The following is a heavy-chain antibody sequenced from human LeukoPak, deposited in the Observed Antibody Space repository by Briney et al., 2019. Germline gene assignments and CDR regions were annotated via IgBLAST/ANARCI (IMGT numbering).Heavy chain of an antibody. Sequence: PSETLSLTCTVSGGSISSSSYYWGWIRQPPGKGLEWIGSIYYSGSTYYNPSLKSRVTISVDTSKNQFSLKLSSVTAADTAVYYCARDLGGGYDYVWGSYLLGYWGQGTLVTVSS. J-gene: IGHJ4*02. CDR2: IYYSGST. CDR1: GGSISSSSYY. V-gene: IGHV4-39*07. CDR3: ARDLGGGYDYVWGSYLLGY. D-gene: IGHD3-16*02.